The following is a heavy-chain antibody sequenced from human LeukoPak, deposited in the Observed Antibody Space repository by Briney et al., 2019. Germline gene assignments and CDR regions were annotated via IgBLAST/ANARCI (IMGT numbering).Heavy chain of an antibody. CDR1: GFTFSSYD. CDR2: IGVAANT. D-gene: IGHD1-26*01. V-gene: IGHV3-13*01. Sequence: GGSLRLSCAASGFTFSSYDMHWVRQATGKGLEWVSAIGVAANTFYSGSVKGRFTISRENAKNSLYLLMSSLRAEDTAVYYCARQNTPRGNFDYWGQGTLGAVSS. J-gene: IGHJ4*02. CDR3: ARQNTPRGNFDY.